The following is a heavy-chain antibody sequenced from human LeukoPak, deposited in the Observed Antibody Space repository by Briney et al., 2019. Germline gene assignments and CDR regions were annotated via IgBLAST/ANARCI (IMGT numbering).Heavy chain of an antibody. D-gene: IGHD3-9*01. CDR1: VYTFTGYY. CDR2: INPYSGGT. Sequence: ASVNVSCKASVYTFTGYYMHWVRQAPGQGLEWMGWINPYSGGTNYAQKFQGRVTMTRDTSISTAYMELSRLRSDDTAVYYCARGGKYYDILTGYFAPFDYWGQGTLVTVSS. J-gene: IGHJ4*02. V-gene: IGHV1-2*02. CDR3: ARGGKYYDILTGYFAPFDY.